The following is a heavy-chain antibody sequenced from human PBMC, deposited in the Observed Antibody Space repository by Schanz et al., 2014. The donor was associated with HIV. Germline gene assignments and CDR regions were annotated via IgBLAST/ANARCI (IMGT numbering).Heavy chain of an antibody. J-gene: IGHJ5*02. V-gene: IGHV3-7*01. CDR1: GFTLSSYW. CDR3: TRESYNLVPGGDL. Sequence: EVQLVESGGGLVQPGGSLRLSCAVSGFTLSSYWMNWVRQAPGKGLEWVANIKQDGSEKHYVDSVKGRFTISRDDSKNTLYLQMNSLRAEDTAVYYCTRESYNLVPGGDLWGQGTLVTVSS. D-gene: IGHD1-1*01. CDR2: IKQDGSEK.